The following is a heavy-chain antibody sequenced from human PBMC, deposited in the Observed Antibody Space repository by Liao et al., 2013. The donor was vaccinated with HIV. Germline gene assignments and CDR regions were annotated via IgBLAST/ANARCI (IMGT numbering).Heavy chain of an antibody. CDR1: GGSFSGYY. CDR3: AVGSSWYNGWVY. J-gene: IGHJ4*02. CDR2: INHSGST. V-gene: IGHV4-34*01. D-gene: IGHD6-13*01. Sequence: QVQPQQWGAGLLKPSETLSLTCAVYGGSFSGYYWSWIRQPPGKGLEWIGEINHSGSTNYNPSLKSRVTISVDTSKNQFSLKLSSVTAADTAVYFCAVGSSWYNGWVYWGQGTLVDRLL.